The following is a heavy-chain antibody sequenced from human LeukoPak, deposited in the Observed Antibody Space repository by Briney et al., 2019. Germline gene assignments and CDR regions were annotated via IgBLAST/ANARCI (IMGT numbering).Heavy chain of an antibody. CDR1: GFTFSNYW. CDR2: IKQDGSEK. CDR3: ARASNPWLQLT. J-gene: IGHJ5*02. V-gene: IGHV3-7*05. D-gene: IGHD1-1*01. Sequence: GGSLRLSCAASGFTFSNYWMIWVRQAPGKGLEWVGNIKQDGSEKRYADSLRGRFTISRDNAQTSPYLQMNSLRADDTAVYYCARASNPWLQLTWGQGTLVTVSS.